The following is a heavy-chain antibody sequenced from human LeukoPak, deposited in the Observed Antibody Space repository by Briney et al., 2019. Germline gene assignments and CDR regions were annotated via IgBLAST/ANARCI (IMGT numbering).Heavy chain of an antibody. CDR2: IYPGDSDT. CDR3: ARARYCSDGSCYAEY. Sequence: GESLKISCKGSGYSFTTYWIGWVRQMPGKGLEWMGIIYPGDSDTRYSPSFQGQVTISADKSISTAYLQWSSLKASDTAMYYCARARYCSDGSCYAEYWGQGTLVTVSS. D-gene: IGHD2-15*01. CDR1: GYSFTTYW. J-gene: IGHJ4*02. V-gene: IGHV5-51*01.